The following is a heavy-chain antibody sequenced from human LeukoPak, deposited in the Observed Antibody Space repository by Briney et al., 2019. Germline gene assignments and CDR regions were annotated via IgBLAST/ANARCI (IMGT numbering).Heavy chain of an antibody. CDR3: TRVAQSGPTGWFDP. D-gene: IGHD1-1*01. CDR2: ISSTGSYI. CDR1: GFTFSDYY. J-gene: IGHJ5*02. V-gene: IGHV3-21*01. Sequence: GGSLRLSCAASGFTFSDYYMNWVRQAPGKGLEWVSSISSTGSYIYYADSVKGRFTISRDNPGNVVYLQMDSLRAEDTAVYYCTRVAQSGPTGWFDPWGQGTLVTVSS.